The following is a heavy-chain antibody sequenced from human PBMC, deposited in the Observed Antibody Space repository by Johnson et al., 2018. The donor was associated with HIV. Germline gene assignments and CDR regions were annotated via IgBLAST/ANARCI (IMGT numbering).Heavy chain of an antibody. D-gene: IGHD1-26*01. V-gene: IGHV3-20*04. CDR2: INWNGGRI. Sequence: VQLVESGGGVVQPGRSLRLSCAASGFTFSSYGLSWVRQAPGRGLEWVSGINWNGGRIGYADSVKGRCTISRDNVRNSLYLQMNSLRAEHTAFYYCARRDSGSLSFDIWGQGTMVTVSS. J-gene: IGHJ3*02. CDR3: ARRDSGSLSFDI. CDR1: GFTFSSYG.